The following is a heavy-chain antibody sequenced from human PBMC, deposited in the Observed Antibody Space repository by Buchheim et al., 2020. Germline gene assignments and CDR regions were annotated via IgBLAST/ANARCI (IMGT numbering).Heavy chain of an antibody. CDR3: ARPLMIAAGGGWFDP. CDR2: IYYSGST. V-gene: IGHV4-59*08. CDR1: GGSISSYY. Sequence: QVQLQESGPGLVKPSETLSLTCTVSGGSISSYYWSWIRQPPGKGLEWIGYIYYSGSTNYNPSLKSRVTISVDTSKNQFSLKLSSVTAADTAVYYCARPLMIAAGGGWFDPWGQGTL. J-gene: IGHJ5*02. D-gene: IGHD6-13*01.